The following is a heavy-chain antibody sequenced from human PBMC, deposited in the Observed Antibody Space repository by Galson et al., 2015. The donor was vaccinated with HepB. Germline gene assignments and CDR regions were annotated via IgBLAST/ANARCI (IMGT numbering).Heavy chain of an antibody. V-gene: IGHV6-1*01. D-gene: IGHD6-13*01. CDR2: TYYRSKWYN. CDR1: GDSVSSNSAA. J-gene: IGHJ4*02. CDR3: ARDSSSWYGVNPDY. Sequence: CAISGDSVSSNSAAWNWIRQSPSRGLEWLGRTYYRSKWYNDYAVSVKSRITINPDTSKNQFSLQLNSVTPEDTAVYYCARDSSSWYGVNPDYWGQGTLVTVSS.